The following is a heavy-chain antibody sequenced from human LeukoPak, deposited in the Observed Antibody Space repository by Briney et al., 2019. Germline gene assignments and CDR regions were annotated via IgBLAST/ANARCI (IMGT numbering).Heavy chain of an antibody. CDR3: ARVGEVWGIYDFWHQIDY. D-gene: IGHD3-3*01. V-gene: IGHV1-18*01. Sequence: GASVKVSCKASGYTFTSYGISWVRQAPGQGLEWMGWISAYNGNTNYAQKLQGRVTMTTDTSTSTAYMELRSLRSDDTAVYYCARVGEVWGIYDFWHQIDYWGQGTLVTVSS. CDR2: ISAYNGNT. J-gene: IGHJ4*02. CDR1: GYTFTSYG.